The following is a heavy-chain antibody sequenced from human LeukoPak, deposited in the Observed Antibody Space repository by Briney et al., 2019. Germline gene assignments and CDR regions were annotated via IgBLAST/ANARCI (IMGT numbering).Heavy chain of an antibody. V-gene: IGHV3-74*01. CDR1: GFSLSRYW. CDR3: ATGDGDSRYYLDS. J-gene: IGHJ4*02. D-gene: IGHD4-17*01. CDR2: INRDGSST. Sequence: PGGSLRLSCTASGFSLSRYWMHWVRQAPGKGLVWVSRINRDGSSTNYADSVKGRFTISRDNAKNTLFLEMNSLRAEDTAVYYCATGDGDSRYYLDSWGQGTQVTVSS.